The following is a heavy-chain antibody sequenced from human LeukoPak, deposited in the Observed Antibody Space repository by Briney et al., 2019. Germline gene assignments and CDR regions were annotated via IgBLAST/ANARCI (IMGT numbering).Heavy chain of an antibody. J-gene: IGHJ6*03. CDR2: IQYDGGNK. D-gene: IGHD4-23*01. CDR1: GFTFSSYG. Sequence: PGGSLRLSCATSGFTFSSYGMHWVRQAPGKGLDWVTFIQYDGGNKYYADSVKGRFTISRDNSKNTLYLQMNSLRAEDTAVYYCALIHGGNEARSYYYYYMDVWGKGTTVTISS. CDR3: ALIHGGNEARSYYYYYMDV. V-gene: IGHV3-30*02.